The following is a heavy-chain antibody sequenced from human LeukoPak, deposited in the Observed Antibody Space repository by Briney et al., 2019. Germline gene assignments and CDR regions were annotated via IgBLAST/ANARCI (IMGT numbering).Heavy chain of an antibody. V-gene: IGHV3-23*01. CDR1: GFTFSSYA. CDR3: ANQPTPRIAAGPFDI. D-gene: IGHD6-13*01. J-gene: IGHJ3*02. CDR2: ISGSYGRT. Sequence: AGGSLRLSCAVSGFTFSSYAMSWVRQAPGQGQEGVSAISGSYGRTYYDDSVKDRFTISRDNTKNTLYLQMNSLRAEDMAVYYCANQPTPRIAAGPFDIWGQGTMVTVSS.